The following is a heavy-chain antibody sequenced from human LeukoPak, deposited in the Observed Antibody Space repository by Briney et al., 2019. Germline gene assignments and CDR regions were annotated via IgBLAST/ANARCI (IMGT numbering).Heavy chain of an antibody. D-gene: IGHD2-15*01. CDR1: GFTFSSYE. V-gene: IGHV3-48*03. CDR2: ISSSGSTI. J-gene: IGHJ4*02. CDR3: ARGSYCSGGSCHLFDY. Sequence: GGSLRLSCAASGFTFSSYEMNWVRQAPGRGLEWVSYISSSGSTIYYADSVKGRLTISRDNAKNSLYLQMNSLRAEDTAVYYCARGSYCSGGSCHLFDYWGQGTLVTVSS.